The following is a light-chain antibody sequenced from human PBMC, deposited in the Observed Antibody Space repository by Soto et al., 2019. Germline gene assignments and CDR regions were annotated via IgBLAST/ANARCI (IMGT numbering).Light chain of an antibody. J-gene: IGKJ1*01. CDR2: GAS. CDR1: QSVSSN. V-gene: IGKV3-15*01. Sequence: VLTQSPATTSLATGDRATLSCWASQSVSSNLAWYQQKPGQAPRLLIYGASTRVTGIPARFSGSGSGTEFTLTISSLQSEDFAVYYCQQYNNWPRTFGQGTKVDIK. CDR3: QQYNNWPRT.